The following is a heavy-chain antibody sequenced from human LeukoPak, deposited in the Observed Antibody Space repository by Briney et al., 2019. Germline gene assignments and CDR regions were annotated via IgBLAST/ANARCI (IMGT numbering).Heavy chain of an antibody. CDR1: GFNFMNYG. J-gene: IGHJ5*02. CDR2: LSGSGDTT. V-gene: IGHV3-23*01. Sequence: GGSLRLSCAASGFNFMNYGMNWVRQAPGKGLEWVSGLSGSGDTTRYAESVKGRFTISRDNSKNTVYLQINSLRAEDTAVYYCAKVGEASSGWYTGWFDPWGQGTLVTVSS. CDR3: AKVGEASSGWYTGWFDP. D-gene: IGHD6-19*01.